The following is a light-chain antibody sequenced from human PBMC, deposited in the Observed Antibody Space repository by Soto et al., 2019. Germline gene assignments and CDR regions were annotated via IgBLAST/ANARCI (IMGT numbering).Light chain of an antibody. CDR1: QGISNS. Sequence: DIQMTQSPSSLSASVGDRVTITCRASQGISNSLAWYQQITGKVPKLLISAASTLQSGVPSRFSGSGSGTDFTITISSLQPEDVANYYCQKYTNVPTFGGGTKVEIK. J-gene: IGKJ4*01. V-gene: IGKV1-27*01. CDR3: QKYTNVPT. CDR2: AAS.